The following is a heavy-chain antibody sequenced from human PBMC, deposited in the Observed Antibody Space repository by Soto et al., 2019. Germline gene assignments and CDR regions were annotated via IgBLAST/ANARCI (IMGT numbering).Heavy chain of an antibody. CDR1: GYTFTSYA. V-gene: IGHV1-3*01. J-gene: IGHJ4*02. CDR2: INAGNGNT. CDR3: ARAPLRYFDWLREFDY. D-gene: IGHD3-9*01. Sequence: ASVKVSCKASGYTFTSYAMHWVRQALGQRLEWMGWINAGNGNTKYSQKFQGRVTITRDTSASTAYMELSSLRSEDTAVYYCARAPLRYFDWLREFDYWGQGTLVTVSS.